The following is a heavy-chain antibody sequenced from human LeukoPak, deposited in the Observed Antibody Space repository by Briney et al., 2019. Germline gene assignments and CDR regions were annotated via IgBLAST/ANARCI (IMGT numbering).Heavy chain of an antibody. Sequence: SQTLSLTCAISGDSVSSKSAGWSWIRQSPSRGLEWLGRTYYRSKWYNDYAVSVRSRITINPDTSKNQFSLQLNSVTPEDTAVYYCTRGNSGFNSWGQGTLVTVSS. CDR1: GDSVSSKSAG. J-gene: IGHJ4*02. V-gene: IGHV6-1*01. CDR3: TRGNSGFNS. D-gene: IGHD2-21*01. CDR2: TYYRSKWYN.